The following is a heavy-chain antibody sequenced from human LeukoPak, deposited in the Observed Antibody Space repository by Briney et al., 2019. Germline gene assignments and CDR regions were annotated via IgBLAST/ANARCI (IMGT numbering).Heavy chain of an antibody. D-gene: IGHD3-22*01. CDR3: VRDRVDYDSSGYYFDY. V-gene: IGHV3-48*01. Sequence: GGSLRLSCAASGFTFSSYSMNWVRQAPGKGLEWVSYISSSSSTIYYADSVKGRFTISRDNSKSTLYLQMNSLRAEDTAVYYCVRDRVDYDSSGYYFDYWGQGTLVTVSS. CDR2: ISSSSSTI. J-gene: IGHJ4*02. CDR1: GFTFSSYS.